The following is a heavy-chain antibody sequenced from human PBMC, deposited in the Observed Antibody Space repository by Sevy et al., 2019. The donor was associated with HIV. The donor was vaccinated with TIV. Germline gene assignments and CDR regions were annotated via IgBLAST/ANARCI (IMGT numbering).Heavy chain of an antibody. CDR1: GDTFSSYA. D-gene: IGHD2-2*01. J-gene: IGHJ6*02. CDR3: ARGAYCSSTSCTRGRYYYYGMDV. Sequence: ASVKVSCKASGDTFSSYAISWVRQAPGQGLEWMGGIIPIFGTANYAQKFQGRVTITADESTSTAYMELSSLRSEDTAVYYCARGAYCSSTSCTRGRYYYYGMDVWGQGTTVTVSS. CDR2: IIPIFGTA. V-gene: IGHV1-69*13.